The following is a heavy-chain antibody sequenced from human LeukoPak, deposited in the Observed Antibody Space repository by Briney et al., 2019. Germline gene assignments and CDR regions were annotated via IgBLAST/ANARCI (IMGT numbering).Heavy chain of an antibody. CDR2: IYYSGST. CDR1: GGSISSYY. J-gene: IGHJ4*02. D-gene: IGHD6-19*01. CDR3: ARDRQWLGLDY. V-gene: IGHV4-59*01. Sequence: SSETLSLTCAVYGGSISSYYWSWIRQPPGKGLEWIGYIYYSGSTNYNPSLKSRVTISVDTSKNQFSLKLSSVTAANTAVYYCARDRQWLGLDYWGQGTLVTVSS.